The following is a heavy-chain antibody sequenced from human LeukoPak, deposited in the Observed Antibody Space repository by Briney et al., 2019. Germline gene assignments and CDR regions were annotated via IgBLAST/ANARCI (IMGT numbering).Heavy chain of an antibody. V-gene: IGHV3-30-3*01. D-gene: IGHD5-12*01. J-gene: IGHJ4*02. CDR3: AKAYSGYAHDAGYFDY. Sequence: GGSLRLSCAASGFTVSNSGIHWVRQAPGKGLEWVAVFSHDGSSTYYADSVKGRFTISRDNSKNTLYLQMNSLRAEDTAIYYCAKAYSGYAHDAGYFDYWGQGTLVTVSS. CDR1: GFTVSNSG. CDR2: FSHDGSST.